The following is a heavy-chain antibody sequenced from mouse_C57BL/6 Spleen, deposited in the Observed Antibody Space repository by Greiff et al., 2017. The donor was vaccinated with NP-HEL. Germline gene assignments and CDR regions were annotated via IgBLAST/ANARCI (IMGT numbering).Heavy chain of an antibody. CDR2: INPSSGYT. J-gene: IGHJ2*01. CDR1: GYTFTSYW. D-gene: IGHD1-1*01. CDR3: AELTAMVEGY. Sequence: QVQLQQSGAELVKPGASVTLSCKASGYTFTSYWMHWVKQRPGQGLEWIGYINPSSGYTNYNQKFKDKATLTADKSSSTAYMQLSSLTYEDSAVYSWAELTAMVEGYWGQGTTLTVSS. V-gene: IGHV1-7*01.